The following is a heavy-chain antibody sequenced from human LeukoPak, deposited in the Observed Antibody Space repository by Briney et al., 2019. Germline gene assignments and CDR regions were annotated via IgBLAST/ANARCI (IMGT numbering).Heavy chain of an antibody. J-gene: IGHJ4*02. CDR2: ISGSGGST. CDR1: GFTFSSYA. CDR3: AKDLFNTVVISLFDY. V-gene: IGHV3-23*01. D-gene: IGHD4-23*01. Sequence: PGGSLRLSCAASGFTFSSYAMSWVRQAPGKGLEWVSAISGSGGSTYYADSVKGRFTISRDNSKNTLYLQMNSLRAEDTAVYYCAKDLFNTVVISLFDYWGQGTLVTVSS.